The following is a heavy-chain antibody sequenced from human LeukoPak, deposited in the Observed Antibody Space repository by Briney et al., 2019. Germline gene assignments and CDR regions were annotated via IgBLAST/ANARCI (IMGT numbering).Heavy chain of an antibody. J-gene: IGHJ6*02. V-gene: IGHV3-23*01. CDR1: GFTFSSYA. CDR3: AKDYTAAPYYYYGIDV. D-gene: IGHD6-13*01. Sequence: PGGSLRLSCAASGFTFSSYAMSWVRQAPGKGLEWVSAISGSDGGTYYADSVKGRFTISRDNSKHMLYLQMNSLRAEDTAVYYCAKDYTAAPYYYYGIDVWGQGTTVTVSS. CDR2: ISGSDGGT.